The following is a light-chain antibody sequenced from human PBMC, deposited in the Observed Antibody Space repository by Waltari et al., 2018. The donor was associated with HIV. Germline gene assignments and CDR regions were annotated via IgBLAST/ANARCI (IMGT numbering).Light chain of an antibody. Sequence: QSALTQPASVSGFPGQSINISCTGISTDSRFYQYVSWYQQHPGKIPGLIIFDIKNRPSGVSDHISGSRSGNSASLTFSGLQSGDEAHYYCASNRLDYTLIFGGGTKLTVL. J-gene: IGLJ2*01. CDR3: ASNRLDYTLI. CDR1: STDSRFYQY. V-gene: IGLV2-14*03. CDR2: DIK.